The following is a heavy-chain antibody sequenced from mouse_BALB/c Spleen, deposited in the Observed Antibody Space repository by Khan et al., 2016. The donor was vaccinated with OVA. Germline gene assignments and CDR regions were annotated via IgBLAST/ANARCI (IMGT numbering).Heavy chain of an antibody. CDR3: AEGVGGGKPWAWFAY. J-gene: IGHJ3*01. Sequence: VQLQQSGAELVKPGASVKLSCTASGFNIKDTYMHWVKQRPEQGLEWIGRIDPANGNTKYDPKFQGKATITADTSSNTAYLQLSSLTSEDTAVYYWAEGVGGGKPWAWFAYWGQGTLVTVSA. V-gene: IGHV14-3*02. D-gene: IGHD1-1*01. CDR1: GFNIKDTY. CDR2: IDPANGNT.